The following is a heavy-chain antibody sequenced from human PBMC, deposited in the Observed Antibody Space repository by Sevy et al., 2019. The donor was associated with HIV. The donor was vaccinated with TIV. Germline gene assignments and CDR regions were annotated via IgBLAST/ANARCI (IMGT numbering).Heavy chain of an antibody. CDR3: ARDATEYTSWSVWFDP. Sequence: SETLSLTCTVSGGSISSGNYYWHWIRQPPGKGLEWIGYISYTGNPYYNPSLKSPVTISVDTSNNHFTLRLTSVTAAGTAVYYCARDATEYTSWSVWFDPWGQGTLVTVSS. CDR2: ISYTGNP. D-gene: IGHD6-6*01. J-gene: IGHJ5*02. V-gene: IGHV4-30-4*01. CDR1: GGSISSGNYY.